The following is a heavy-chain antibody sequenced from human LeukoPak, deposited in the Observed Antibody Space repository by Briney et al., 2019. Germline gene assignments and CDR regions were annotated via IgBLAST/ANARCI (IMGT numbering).Heavy chain of an antibody. CDR3: AKKYSSDWSLPCDV. Sequence: PGGSLRLSCAASGFTFSSYGMHWVRQAPGKGLEWVAVISYDGSTKYYVDSVKGRFTISRDNSKNTLYLQMNSLRVEDTAVYYCAKKYSSDWSLPCDVWGQGTLVTVSS. J-gene: IGHJ4*02. V-gene: IGHV3-30*18. CDR1: GFTFSSYG. D-gene: IGHD6-19*01. CDR2: ISYDGSTK.